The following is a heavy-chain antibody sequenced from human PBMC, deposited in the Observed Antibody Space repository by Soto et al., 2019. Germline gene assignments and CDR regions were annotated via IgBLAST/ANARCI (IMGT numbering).Heavy chain of an antibody. J-gene: IGHJ6*02. D-gene: IGHD2-2*02. V-gene: IGHV1-69*01. CDR2: IIPIFGTP. Sequence: STYAINWVRQAPGQGLEWMGGIIPIFGTPNYAQKFQGRVTITADESTSTAYMELSSLRSEDTAVYYCASNTPVGGMDVWGQGTTVTVSS. CDR3: ASNTPVGGMDV. CDR1: STYA.